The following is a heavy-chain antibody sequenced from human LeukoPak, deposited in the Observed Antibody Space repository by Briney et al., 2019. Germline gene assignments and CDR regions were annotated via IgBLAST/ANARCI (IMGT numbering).Heavy chain of an antibody. CDR1: GFTFSTFA. CDR3: ARGPYTDY. V-gene: IGHV3-30*04. D-gene: IGHD4-11*01. J-gene: IGHJ4*02. CDR2: ISNDGSNT. Sequence: GGSLRLSCAGSGFTFSTFALHWVRQAPGKGLEWLAVISNDGSNTYHRDSVRGRFTISRDNAKNSLYLQMNSLRAEDTAVYYCARGPYTDYWGQGTLVTVSS.